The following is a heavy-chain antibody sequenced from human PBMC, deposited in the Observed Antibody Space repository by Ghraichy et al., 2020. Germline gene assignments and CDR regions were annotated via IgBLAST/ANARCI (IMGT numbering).Heavy chain of an antibody. Sequence: GESLNISCAASGFTFSSYGMHWVRQAPGEGLEWVALIWYDGSSEYYADSVRGRFTIFRDNSKNTVYLQMNSLRAEDTAVYYCASRIAAPSSPWSYFDYWGQGTLVTVSS. CDR3: ASRIAAPSSPWSYFDY. J-gene: IGHJ4*02. CDR2: IWYDGSSE. V-gene: IGHV3-33*01. CDR1: GFTFSSYG. D-gene: IGHD6-13*01.